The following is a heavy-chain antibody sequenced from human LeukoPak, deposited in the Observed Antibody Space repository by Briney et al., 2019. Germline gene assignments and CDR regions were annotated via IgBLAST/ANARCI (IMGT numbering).Heavy chain of an antibody. CDR1: GGSFSGYY. J-gene: IGHJ4*02. CDR3: ARDSAVGASDY. D-gene: IGHD1-26*01. V-gene: IGHV4-34*01. CDR2: INHSGST. Sequence: PSETLSLTCAVYGGSFSGYYWSWIRQPPGKGLEWIGEINHSGSTNYNPSLKSRVTISVDTSKNQFSLKLSSVTAADTAVYYCARDSAVGASDYWGQGTLVTVSS.